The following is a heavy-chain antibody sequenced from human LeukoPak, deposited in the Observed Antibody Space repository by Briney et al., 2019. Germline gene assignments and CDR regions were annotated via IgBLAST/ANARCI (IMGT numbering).Heavy chain of an antibody. Sequence: ASVKVSCKASGYTFTGYYMHWVRQAPGQGLEWMGWINPNSGGTNYAQKFQGRVTMTRDTSISTAYMELSRLRSDDTAVYYCARAGSGSYYVAGAFDTWGQGTMVTVSS. D-gene: IGHD1-26*01. CDR1: GYTFTGYY. CDR2: INPNSGGT. CDR3: ARAGSGSYYVAGAFDT. J-gene: IGHJ3*02. V-gene: IGHV1-2*02.